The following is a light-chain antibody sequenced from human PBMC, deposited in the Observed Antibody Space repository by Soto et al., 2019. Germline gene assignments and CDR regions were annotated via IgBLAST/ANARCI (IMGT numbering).Light chain of an antibody. V-gene: IGLV1-47*02. CDR3: AAWDDTLRGV. J-gene: IGLJ3*02. Sequence: QPVLTQPPSASGTPGQRVTISCSGSSSNIGSNTVNWYQQLPGTAPKLLMYSNNQRPSGVPDRFSGSKSGTSASLAISGLRSEDEADYYCAAWDDTLRGVFGGGTKVTVL. CDR1: SSNIGSNT. CDR2: SNN.